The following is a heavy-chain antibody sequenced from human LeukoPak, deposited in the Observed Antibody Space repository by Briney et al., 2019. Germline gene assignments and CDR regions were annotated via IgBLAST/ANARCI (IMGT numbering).Heavy chain of an antibody. J-gene: IGHJ5*02. V-gene: IGHV4-39*07. D-gene: IGHD6-13*01. CDR1: GGSISSSSYY. CDR2: IYYSGST. CDR3: ARGQLVPGWFDP. Sequence: SETLSLTCTVPGGSISSSSYYWGWIRQPPGKGLEWIGNIYYSGSTNYNPSLKSRVTISVDTSKNQFSLKLSSVTAADTAVYYCARGQLVPGWFDPWGQGTLVTVSS.